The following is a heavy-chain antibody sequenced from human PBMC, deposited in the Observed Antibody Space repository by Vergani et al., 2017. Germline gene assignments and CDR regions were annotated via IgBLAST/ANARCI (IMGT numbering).Heavy chain of an antibody. D-gene: IGHD3-3*01. V-gene: IGHV4-59*01. CDR1: GGSISSYY. J-gene: IGHJ6*02. CDR2: IYYSGST. Sequence: QVQLQESGPGLVKPSETLSLTCTVSGGSISSYYWSWIRQPPGKGLEGIGYIYYSGSTTYNPSLKSQVTISVDTSKNQCSMKLSSVTAADTAVYYCARARADCWRHYGMDVWGQGTTVTVSS. CDR3: ARARADCWRHYGMDV.